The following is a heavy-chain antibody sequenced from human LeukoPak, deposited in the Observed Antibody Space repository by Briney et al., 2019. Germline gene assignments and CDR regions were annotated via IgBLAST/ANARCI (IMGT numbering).Heavy chain of an antibody. CDR2: INPNSGGT. CDR1: GYTFTGHL. V-gene: IGHV1-2*02. Sequence: ASVKVSCKASGYTFTGHLIHWVRQAPGQRLEWMGWINPNSGGTTYAPKFRDRVTMTRDTSTSTLYMEMSNLRSDDTAVCYCAREREGLYDILTGYFAYWGQGTLVTVSS. D-gene: IGHD3-9*01. J-gene: IGHJ4*02. CDR3: AREREGLYDILTGYFAY.